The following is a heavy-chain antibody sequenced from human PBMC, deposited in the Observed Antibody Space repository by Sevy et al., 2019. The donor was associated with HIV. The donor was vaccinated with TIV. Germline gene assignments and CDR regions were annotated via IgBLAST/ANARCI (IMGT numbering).Heavy chain of an antibody. CDR1: GFTFSTFT. J-gene: IGHJ4*02. CDR2: ISYDGSNK. CDR3: ARGFFDICGDTYAGHY. Sequence: GGSLRLSCAASGFTFSTFTMHWVRQAPGKGLEWVAVISYDGSNKYYADSVKGRFTISRDNSKNTLYLQMNSVRAEDTAVYYCARGFFDICGDTYAGHYWGQGTLVTVSS. D-gene: IGHD3-9*01. V-gene: IGHV3-30-3*01.